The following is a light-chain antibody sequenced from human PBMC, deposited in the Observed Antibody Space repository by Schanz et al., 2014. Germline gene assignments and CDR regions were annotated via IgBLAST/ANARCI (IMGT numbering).Light chain of an antibody. J-gene: IGLJ2*01. CDR3: SSYAGNNKLL. CDR1: SSDVGSYNL. Sequence: QSVLTQPASVSGSPGQSITISCTGTSSDVGSYNLVSWYQQHPGKAPKLMIYDVSKRPSGVPDRFSGSKSGNTASLTVSGLQAEDEADYYCSSYAGNNKLLFGGGTKLTVL. CDR2: DVS. V-gene: IGLV2-14*02.